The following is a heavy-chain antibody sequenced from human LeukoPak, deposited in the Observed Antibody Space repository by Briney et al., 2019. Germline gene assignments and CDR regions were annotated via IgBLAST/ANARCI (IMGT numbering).Heavy chain of an antibody. J-gene: IGHJ3*02. CDR3: ARVGDGPTDAFDI. Sequence: SPSETLSLTCTVSGGSISNSSYYWGWIRQPPGKGLEWIGSIYYSGSTYYNPSLKSRVTISVDTSKNQFSLKLSSVTAADTAVYYCARVGDGPTDAFDIWGQGTMVTVSS. CDR1: GGSISNSSYY. CDR2: IYYSGST. V-gene: IGHV4-39*07.